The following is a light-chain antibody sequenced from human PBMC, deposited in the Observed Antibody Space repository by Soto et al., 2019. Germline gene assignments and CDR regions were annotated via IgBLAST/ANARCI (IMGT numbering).Light chain of an antibody. CDR1: QDISNF. CDR3: QQYEDVPT. V-gene: IGKV1-33*01. J-gene: IGKJ2*01. Sequence: DIQLTQSPSFLSASVGDSVTITCQASQDISNFLNWYHQRPGKAPKRLISDASSLQGGVPSRYRGRGAGTKFVLTITSLHPEDIGSYYCQQYEDVPTFGQGTKVGVK. CDR2: DAS.